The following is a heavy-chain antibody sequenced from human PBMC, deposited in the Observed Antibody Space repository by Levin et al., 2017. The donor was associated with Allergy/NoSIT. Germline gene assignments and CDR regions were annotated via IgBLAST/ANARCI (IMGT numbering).Heavy chain of an antibody. CDR1: GFPFSSYW. D-gene: IGHD6-25*01. Sequence: GGSLRLSCAASGFPFSSYWMHWVRQAPGKGLAWVSHINIDGSSTNYADSVKGRFTISRDNAKNTLYLQMNSLRAEDTAVYSCARARQASWYFDLWGRGTLVTVSS. J-gene: IGHJ2*01. V-gene: IGHV3-74*01. CDR2: INIDGSST. CDR3: ARARQASWYFDL.